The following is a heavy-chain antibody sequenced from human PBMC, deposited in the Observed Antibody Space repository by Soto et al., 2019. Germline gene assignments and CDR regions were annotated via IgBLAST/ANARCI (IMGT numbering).Heavy chain of an antibody. V-gene: IGHV3-23*01. CDR2: ISGSGGST. J-gene: IGHJ3*02. CDR3: AKPGFLDAFDI. D-gene: IGHD2-21*01. Sequence: PGGSLRLSCAAAGFTFSSYAMCWVRQAPGKGLEWVSAISGSGGSTYYADSVKGRFTISRDNSKNTLYLQMSSLRAEDTVVYYCAKPGFLDAFDIWGQGKMVTVSS. CDR1: GFTFSSYA.